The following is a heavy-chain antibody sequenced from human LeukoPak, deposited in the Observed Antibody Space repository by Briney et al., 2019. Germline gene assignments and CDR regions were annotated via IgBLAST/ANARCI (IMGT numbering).Heavy chain of an antibody. CDR1: GYTFTGYY. CDR2: IIPIFGTA. D-gene: IGHD1-26*01. J-gene: IGHJ4*02. Sequence: ASVKVSCKASGYTFTGYYMHWVRQAPGQGLEWMGGIIPIFGTANYAQKFQGRVTITADESTSTAYMELSSLRSEDTAVYYCASRPVGATGFDYWGQGTLVTVSS. V-gene: IGHV1-69*13. CDR3: ASRPVGATGFDY.